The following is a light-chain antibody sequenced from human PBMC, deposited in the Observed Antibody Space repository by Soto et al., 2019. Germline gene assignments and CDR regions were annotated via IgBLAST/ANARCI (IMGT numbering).Light chain of an antibody. Sequence: QSVLTQPPSVSGGPGQRVTISCTGSSSNIGAGYDVHWYQQLPGTAPKLLIYGNSNRPSGVPDRFSGSKSGTSASLAITGLQAEDEADYYCQSYDSSLFVVFGGGTKLTVL. CDR1: SSNIGAGYD. V-gene: IGLV1-40*01. CDR3: QSYDSSLFVV. J-gene: IGLJ2*01. CDR2: GNS.